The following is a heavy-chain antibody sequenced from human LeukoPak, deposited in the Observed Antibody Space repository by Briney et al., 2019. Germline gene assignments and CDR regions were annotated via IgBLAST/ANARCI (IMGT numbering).Heavy chain of an antibody. V-gene: IGHV3-15*07. CDR3: TRDYSGYDLYYFDY. J-gene: IGHJ4*02. D-gene: IGHD5-12*01. CDR2: IKSKTDGGTT. Sequence: PGGSLRLSCAASGFTFSSYAMHWVRQAPGKGLEWVGRIKSKTDGGTTDYAAPVKGRFTISRDDSKNTLYLQMNSLKTEDTAVYYCTRDYSGYDLYYFDYWGQGTLVTVSS. CDR1: GFTFSSYA.